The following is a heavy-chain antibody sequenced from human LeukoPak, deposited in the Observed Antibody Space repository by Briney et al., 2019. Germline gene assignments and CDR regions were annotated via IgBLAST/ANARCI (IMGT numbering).Heavy chain of an antibody. Sequence: GGSLRLSCAASGFTFSNAWMSWVRQAPGKGLEWVGRIKSKTDGGTTDYAAPVKGRFTISRDDSKNTLYLQMNSLKTEDTAVYYCARDPYYYDSSVGYWGQGTLVTVSS. D-gene: IGHD3-22*01. CDR3: ARDPYYYDSSVGY. CDR1: GFTFSNAW. CDR2: IKSKTDGGTT. J-gene: IGHJ4*02. V-gene: IGHV3-15*01.